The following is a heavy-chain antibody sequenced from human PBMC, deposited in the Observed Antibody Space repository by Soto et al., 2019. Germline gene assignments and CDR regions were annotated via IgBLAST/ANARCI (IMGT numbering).Heavy chain of an antibody. Sequence: SETLSLTCIVYGESIIGTIYYWGLIRQPPGKGLEWIGSIYYSGSTYYNPSLKSRVTISVDTSKNHFSLKLTSVTAADTAVYYCARPGGSGWFYFDSWGQGSQVTVS. CDR1: GESIIGTIYY. J-gene: IGHJ4*02. CDR2: IYYSGST. CDR3: ARPGGSGWFYFDS. V-gene: IGHV4-39*02. D-gene: IGHD6-13*01.